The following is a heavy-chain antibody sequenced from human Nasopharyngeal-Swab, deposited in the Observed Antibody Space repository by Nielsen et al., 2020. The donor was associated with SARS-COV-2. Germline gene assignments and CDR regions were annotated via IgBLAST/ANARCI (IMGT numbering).Heavy chain of an antibody. CDR2: IIPTAGFA. Sequence: WVRQAPGQGLEWMGRIIPTAGFANYAHQFQGRSTITADKSTSTSDREGSSRRAEDTAGDYCARDKRIYFDTSGHLDYWGQGTLVTVSS. CDR3: ARDKRIYFDTSGHLDY. D-gene: IGHD3-22*01. V-gene: IGHV1-69*04. J-gene: IGHJ4*02.